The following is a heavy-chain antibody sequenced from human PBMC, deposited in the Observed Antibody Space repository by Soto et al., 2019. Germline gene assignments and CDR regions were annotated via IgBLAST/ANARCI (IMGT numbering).Heavy chain of an antibody. CDR2: IYPQDSDT. CDR1: GYSFPTSW. Sequence: GDSLKISCQGSGYSFPTSWIGWVRQMPGKGLEWMGVIYPQDSDTRYSPSFEGQVTFSADTSLSTAYLQWNSLKASDTATYYCARQRAWNDAFDFWGQGTLVTVSS. D-gene: IGHD1-1*01. CDR3: ARQRAWNDAFDF. J-gene: IGHJ4*02. V-gene: IGHV5-51*01.